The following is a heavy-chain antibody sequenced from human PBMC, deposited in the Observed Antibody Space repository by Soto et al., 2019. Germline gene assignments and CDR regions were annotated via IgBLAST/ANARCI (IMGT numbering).Heavy chain of an antibody. CDR2: ISYDGSNK. CDR3: AKDSSSSFYYYYGMDV. Sequence: GGSLRLSCAASGFTFSSYGMHWVRQAPGTGLEWVAVISYDGSNKYYADSVKRRCTISRDNSKNTLYLQMNSLRAEDTAVYYCAKDSSSSFYYYYGMDVWGQGTTVTVSS. D-gene: IGHD6-6*01. V-gene: IGHV3-30*18. CDR1: GFTFSSYG. J-gene: IGHJ6*02.